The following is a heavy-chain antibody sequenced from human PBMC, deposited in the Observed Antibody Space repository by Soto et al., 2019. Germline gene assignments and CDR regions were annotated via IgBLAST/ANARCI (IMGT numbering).Heavy chain of an antibody. CDR3: ARDVGTQMDFWSTSGMDV. CDR2: ITYDGSSK. Sequence: QVHLVESGGGVVQPGRSLRLSCAASGLSFGDDAMHWVRQAPGKGLEWLAVITYDGSSKYYADSVRGRFTISRDNSKSTMYLQMDSLITKDTAVYYCARDVGTQMDFWSTSGMDVWVQGTTVTVSS. CDR1: GLSFGDDA. J-gene: IGHJ6*02. D-gene: IGHD3-3*01. V-gene: IGHV3-30-3*01.